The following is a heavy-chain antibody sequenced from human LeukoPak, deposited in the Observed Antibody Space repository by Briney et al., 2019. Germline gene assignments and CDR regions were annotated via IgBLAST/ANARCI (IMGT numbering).Heavy chain of an antibody. Sequence: GGSLRLSCAASGFLVNANYMTWVRQAPGRGLEWVSFIYAEGNTYYADSVKGRFTISRDISKNAVYLQMNSLRAEDTAVYYCARDSYGDANFDSWGQGTLVTVSS. V-gene: IGHV3-53*01. CDR1: GFLVNANY. J-gene: IGHJ4*02. CDR3: ARDSYGDANFDS. D-gene: IGHD4-17*01. CDR2: IYAEGNT.